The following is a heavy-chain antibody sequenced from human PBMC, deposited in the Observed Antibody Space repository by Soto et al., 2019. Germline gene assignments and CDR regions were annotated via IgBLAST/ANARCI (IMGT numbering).Heavy chain of an antibody. D-gene: IGHD3-10*01. J-gene: IGHJ4*02. CDR3: ASRGDVHYGSYFDY. Sequence: SETLSLTCAVYGGSFSGYYWSWIRQPPGKGLEWIGEINHSGSTNYNPSLKSRVTISVDTSKNQFSLKLSSVTAADTAVYYCASRGDVHYGSYFDYWGQGTLVTVSS. CDR1: GGSFSGYY. CDR2: INHSGST. V-gene: IGHV4-34*01.